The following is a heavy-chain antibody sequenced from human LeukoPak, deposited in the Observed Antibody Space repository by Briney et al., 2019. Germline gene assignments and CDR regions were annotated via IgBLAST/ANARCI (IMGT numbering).Heavy chain of an antibody. Sequence: PGGSLRLSCAASGFTFSSYAMHWVRQAPGKGLEYVSAISSNGGSTYYANSVKGRFTISRDNSKNTLYLQMGSLRAEDMAVYYRARARGYSGLFDYWGQGTLVTVSS. CDR1: GFTFSSYA. V-gene: IGHV3-64*01. D-gene: IGHD5-12*01. CDR3: ARARGYSGLFDY. J-gene: IGHJ4*02. CDR2: ISSNGGST.